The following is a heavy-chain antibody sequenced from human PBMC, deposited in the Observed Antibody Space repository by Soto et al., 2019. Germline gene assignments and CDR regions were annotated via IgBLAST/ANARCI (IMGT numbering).Heavy chain of an antibody. V-gene: IGHV1-69*06. J-gene: IGHJ6*02. CDR1: GGTFSSYA. D-gene: IGHD1-20*01. CDR3: ARREGYNWVMDV. CDR2: IIPIFGTA. Sequence: ASVKVSCKASGGTFSSYAISWVRQAPGQGLEWMGGIIPIFGTANYAQKFQGRVTITADKSTSTAYMELSSLRSEDTAVYYCARREGYNWVMDVWGQGTTVTVSS.